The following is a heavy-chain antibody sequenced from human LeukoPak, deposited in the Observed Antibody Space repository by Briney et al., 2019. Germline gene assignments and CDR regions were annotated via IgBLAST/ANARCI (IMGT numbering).Heavy chain of an antibody. CDR3: ARAGSGYYFLDAFDI. D-gene: IGHD3-22*01. J-gene: IGHJ3*02. CDR1: GGSVSNYY. V-gene: IGHV4-4*07. Sequence: SETLSLTCTVSGGSVSNYYWSWIRQPAGKGLEWIGRIYTSGSTNYNPSLKSRVTISVDTSKNQFSLMLSSVTAADTAVYYCARAGSGYYFLDAFDIWGQGTMVTVSS. CDR2: IYTSGST.